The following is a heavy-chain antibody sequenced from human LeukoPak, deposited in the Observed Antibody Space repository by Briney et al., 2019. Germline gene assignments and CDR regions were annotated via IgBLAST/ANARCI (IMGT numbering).Heavy chain of an antibody. CDR1: GYTLTELS. Sequence: ASVKVSCKVSGYTLTELSMHWVRQAPGKGLEWMGGFDPEDGGTIYAQKFQGRVTMTEGTSTDTAYMELSSLRSEDTAVYYCATAPATRSYYFDYRGQGTLVTVSS. CDR2: FDPEDGGT. J-gene: IGHJ4*02. CDR3: ATAPATRSYYFDY. V-gene: IGHV1-24*01.